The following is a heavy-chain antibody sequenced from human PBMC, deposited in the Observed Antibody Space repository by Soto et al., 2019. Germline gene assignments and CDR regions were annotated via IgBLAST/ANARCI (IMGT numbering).Heavy chain of an antibody. J-gene: IGHJ3*02. CDR1: GLTFSSYA. Sequence: PVGSLRLSCAASGLTFSSYAMHWVRQAPGKGLEWVAVISYDGSNKYYADSVKGRFTISRDNSKNTLYLQMNSLRAEDTAVYYCARPGYSYGYPDAFDIWGQGTMVTVSS. CDR3: ARPGYSYGYPDAFDI. D-gene: IGHD5-18*01. CDR2: ISYDGSNK. V-gene: IGHV3-30-3*01.